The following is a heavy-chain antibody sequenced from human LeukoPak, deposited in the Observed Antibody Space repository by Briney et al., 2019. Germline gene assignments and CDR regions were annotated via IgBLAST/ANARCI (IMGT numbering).Heavy chain of an antibody. Sequence: GGSLRLSCAASGFTFSGSTMHWVRHASGQGREGVGRLRSNANSYATAYAATVKGRLTISRDDSKTTAYLQMNSLKNEDTAVYYCTRHLGYRRFSRDGYKYAFDIWGQGTMVTVSS. V-gene: IGHV3-73*01. J-gene: IGHJ3*02. D-gene: IGHD5-24*01. CDR3: TRHLGYRRFSRDGYKYAFDI. CDR2: LRSNANSYAT. CDR1: GFTFSGST.